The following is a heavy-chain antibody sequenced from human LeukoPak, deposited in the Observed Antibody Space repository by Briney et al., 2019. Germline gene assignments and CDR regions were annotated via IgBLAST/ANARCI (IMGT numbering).Heavy chain of an antibody. J-gene: IGHJ4*02. D-gene: IGHD5-24*01. CDR2: INPNSGGT. Sequence: ASVKVSRKASGYTFTGYYMHWVRQAPGQGLEWVGWINPNSGGTNYAQKFQGRVTMTRDTSISTAYMELSRLRSDDTAVYYCARARDGYNPYYFDYWGQGTLVTVSS. V-gene: IGHV1-2*02. CDR1: GYTFTGYY. CDR3: ARARDGYNPYYFDY.